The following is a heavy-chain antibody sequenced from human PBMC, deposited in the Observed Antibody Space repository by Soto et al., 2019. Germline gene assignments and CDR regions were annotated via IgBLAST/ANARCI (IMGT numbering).Heavy chain of an antibody. CDR3: ARGGWSVDS. V-gene: IGHV4-59*01. CDR1: GGSIINYY. D-gene: IGHD6-19*01. CDR2: IYYNGDT. Sequence: SETLSLTCTVSGGSIINYYWSWIRQPPGKGLEWIGYIYYNGDTNYNPSLQSRVTMSVDTSKNQFSLKVRSVTAADTAVYFCARGGWSVDSWGQGTLVTVSS. J-gene: IGHJ4*02.